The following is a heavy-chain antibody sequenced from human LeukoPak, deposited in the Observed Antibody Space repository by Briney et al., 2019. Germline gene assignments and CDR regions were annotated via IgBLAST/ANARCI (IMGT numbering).Heavy chain of an antibody. CDR2: ISSRSYI. CDR1: GFTFRSYS. J-gene: IGHJ6*03. D-gene: IGHD6-19*01. CDR3: ARESSGRNRFPNYYYYMDV. V-gene: IGHV3-21*01. Sequence: GGSLRLSCAASGFTFRSYSMNWVRQAPGEGLEGVSSISSRSYIYYADSVKGRFTISRDNAKNSLYLQMNSLRAEDTAVYYCARESSGRNRFPNYYYYMDVWGKGTTVTISS.